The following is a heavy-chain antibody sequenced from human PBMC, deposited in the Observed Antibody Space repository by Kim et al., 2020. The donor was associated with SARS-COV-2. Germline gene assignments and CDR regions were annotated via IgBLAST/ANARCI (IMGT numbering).Heavy chain of an antibody. CDR2: ISYDGSNK. J-gene: IGHJ4*02. V-gene: IGHV3-30-3*01. CDR3: ARPHSGSYYQVFDY. CDR1: GFTFSSYA. Sequence: GSLRLSCAASGFTFSSYAMHWVRQAPGKGLEWVAVISYDGSNKYYADSVKGRFTISRDNSKNTLYLQMNSLRAEDTAVYYCARPHSGSYYQVFDYWGQGTLVTVSS. D-gene: IGHD1-26*01.